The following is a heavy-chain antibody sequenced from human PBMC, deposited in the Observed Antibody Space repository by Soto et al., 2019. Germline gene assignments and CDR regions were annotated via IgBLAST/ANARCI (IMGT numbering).Heavy chain of an antibody. V-gene: IGHV4-30-4*01. D-gene: IGHD2-21*01. CDR2: IYYSGST. CDR3: ARETFVVGLGY. J-gene: IGHJ4*02. CDR1: GGSISSGDYY. Sequence: NPSETLSLTXTVSGGSISSGDYYWSWIRQPPGKGLERIGYIYYSGSTYYNPSLKSRVTISVDTSKNQFSLKLSSVTAADTAVYYCARETFVVGLGYWGQGTLVTVST.